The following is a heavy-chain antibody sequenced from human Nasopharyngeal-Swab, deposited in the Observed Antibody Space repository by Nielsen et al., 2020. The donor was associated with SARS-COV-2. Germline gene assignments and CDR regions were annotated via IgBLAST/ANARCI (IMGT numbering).Heavy chain of an antibody. J-gene: IGHJ5*02. D-gene: IGHD2-15*01. V-gene: IGHV4-61*02. Sequence: SETLSLTCTVSGGSISSGSYYWSWIQQPAGKGLEWIGRIYTSGSTNYNPSLKSRVTISVDTSKNQFSLKLSSVTAADTAVYYCARERDIVVVVAATPFGWFDPWGQGTLVTVSS. CDR3: ARERDIVVVVAATPFGWFDP. CDR1: GGSISSGSYY. CDR2: IYTSGST.